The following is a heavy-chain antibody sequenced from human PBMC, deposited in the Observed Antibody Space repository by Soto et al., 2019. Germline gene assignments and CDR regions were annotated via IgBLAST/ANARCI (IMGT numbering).Heavy chain of an antibody. D-gene: IGHD3-22*01. J-gene: IGHJ4*02. CDR1: GGSISSGDYC. CDR3: ARVRVDYYDSSGYYLSDY. Sequence: SETLSLTCTVSGGSISSGDYCWSWIRQPPGKGLEWIGYIYYSGSTYYNPSLKSRVTISVDTSKNQFSLKLSSVTAADTAVYYCARVRVDYYDSSGYYLSDYWGQGTLVTVSS. CDR2: IYYSGST. V-gene: IGHV4-30-4*01.